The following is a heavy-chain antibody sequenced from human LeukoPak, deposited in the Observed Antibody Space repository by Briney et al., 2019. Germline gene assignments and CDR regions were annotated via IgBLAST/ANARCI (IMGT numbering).Heavy chain of an antibody. J-gene: IGHJ4*02. V-gene: IGHV3-33*01. Sequence: GRSLRLSCAASGFIFSNYGMHWVRQAPGKRLEWVADIWNDGSETFRADSVKGRFRIARDNSKNTLYLQMNSLRVEDTAVYFCARDMGRAWYGPPDYWGQGTLVTVSS. CDR1: GFIFSNYG. CDR3: ARDMGRAWYGPPDY. D-gene: IGHD6-13*01. CDR2: IWNDGSET.